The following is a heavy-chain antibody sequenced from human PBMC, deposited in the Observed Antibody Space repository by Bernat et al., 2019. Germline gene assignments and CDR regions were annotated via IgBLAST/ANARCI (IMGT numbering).Heavy chain of an antibody. CDR2: INAGNGNT. J-gene: IGHJ4*02. D-gene: IGHD6-19*01. Sequence: QVQLVQSGAEVKKPGASVKVSCKASGYTFTSYAMHWMRQAPGQRLEWMGWINAGNGNTKYSQKFQGRVTITRDTSASTAYMELSSLRSEDTAVYYCARLAVANYFDYWGQGTLVTVSS. CDR3: ARLAVANYFDY. V-gene: IGHV1-3*01. CDR1: GYTFTSYA.